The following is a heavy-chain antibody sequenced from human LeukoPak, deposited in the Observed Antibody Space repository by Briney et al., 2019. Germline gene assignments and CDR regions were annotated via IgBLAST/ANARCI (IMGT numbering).Heavy chain of an antibody. D-gene: IGHD3-10*01. CDR3: AKRGVRELDFDY. Sequence: GGSLRLSCAASGFTFSSYGMHWVRQAPGKGLEWVAFIRYDGSNKYYADSVKGRFTISRDNSENTLYLQMNSLRAEDTAVYYCAKRGVRELDFDYWGQGTLVTVSS. CDR1: GFTFSSYG. J-gene: IGHJ4*02. CDR2: IRYDGSNK. V-gene: IGHV3-30*02.